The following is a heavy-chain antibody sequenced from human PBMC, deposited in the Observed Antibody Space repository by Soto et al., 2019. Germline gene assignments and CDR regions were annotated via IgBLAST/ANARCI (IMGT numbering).Heavy chain of an antibody. D-gene: IGHD4-17*01. CDR1: GESFSGYF. J-gene: IGHJ4*02. CDR3: ARDDPVTRTIDY. Sequence: QVQLQQWGAGLLKPSETLSLTCVVYGESFSGYFWSWIRQPPGQGLEWIGGILNSGPTNYNPSLRRRDTMSVDTSKNQFSLNLNSLTAADTAVYYCARDDPVTRTIDYWGQGTLVTVSS. CDR2: ILNSGPT. V-gene: IGHV4-34*02.